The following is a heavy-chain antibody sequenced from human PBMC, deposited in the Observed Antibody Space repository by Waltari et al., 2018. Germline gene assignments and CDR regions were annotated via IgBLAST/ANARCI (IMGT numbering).Heavy chain of an antibody. CDR2: IFYSGNA. V-gene: IGHV4-39*01. J-gene: IGHJ4*02. D-gene: IGHD2-15*01. CDR3: ARLGYNNDNYYIGFDY. CDR1: GGSISNKYYS. Sequence: QLQLQESGPGLLKPSETLSLTCGVSGGSISNKYYSWAWIRQPPGQGLEWIGNIFYSGNAKYSPYLKSRVTISVDTSKNNFSLKLSSVTAADTAVYYCARLGYNNDNYYIGFDYWGQGTLVTVSS.